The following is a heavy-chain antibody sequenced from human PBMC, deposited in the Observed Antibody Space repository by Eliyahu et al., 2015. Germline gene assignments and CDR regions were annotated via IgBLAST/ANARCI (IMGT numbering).Heavy chain of an antibody. D-gene: IGHD3-22*01. Sequence: GLEWIGRIYTSGSTNYNPSLKSRVTMSVDTSKNQFSLKLSSVTAADTAVYYCARSSGYPPRLYYYYGMDVWGQGTTVTVSS. V-gene: IGHV4-4*07. CDR3: ARSSGYPPRLYYYYGMDV. J-gene: IGHJ6*02. CDR2: IYTSGST.